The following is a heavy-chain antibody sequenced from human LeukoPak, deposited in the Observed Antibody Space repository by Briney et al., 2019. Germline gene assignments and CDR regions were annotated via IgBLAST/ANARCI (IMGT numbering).Heavy chain of an antibody. Sequence: GGSPKLSCAASGFTFSGSAIHWVRQASGKGLEWVGRIRSKSNSYATAYAASVKGRFTISRDDSKNTAYLQMNSLKTEDTAVCYCTRPSDSSAYYGLDYWGQGTLVTVSS. CDR2: IRSKSNSYAT. D-gene: IGHD3-22*01. CDR1: GFTFSGSA. J-gene: IGHJ4*02. CDR3: TRPSDSSAYYGLDY. V-gene: IGHV3-73*01.